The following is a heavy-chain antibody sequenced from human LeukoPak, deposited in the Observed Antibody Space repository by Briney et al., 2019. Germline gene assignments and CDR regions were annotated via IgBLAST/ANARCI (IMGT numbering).Heavy chain of an antibody. Sequence: PGGSLRLSCAASGLTFSSYWMSWVRQAPGKGLEWVANINQDGSEKYYVDSVKGRFTISRDNAKNSLYLQMNSLRAEDTAVYYCAREGCSGGSCYHNWFDPWGHGTLVTVSS. CDR3: AREGCSGGSCYHNWFDP. D-gene: IGHD2-15*01. CDR2: INQDGSEK. V-gene: IGHV3-7*01. J-gene: IGHJ5*02. CDR1: GLTFSSYW.